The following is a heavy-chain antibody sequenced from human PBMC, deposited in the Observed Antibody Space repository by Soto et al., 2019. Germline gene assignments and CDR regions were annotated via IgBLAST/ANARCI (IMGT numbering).Heavy chain of an antibody. V-gene: IGHV4-31*03. CDR1: GGSISSGGYY. D-gene: IGHD5-18*01. CDR2: IYYSGST. Sequence: SETLSLTCTVSGGSISSGGYYWSWIRQHPGKGLEWIGYIYYSGSTYYNPSLKSRVTISVDTSKNQFSLKLSSVTAADTAVYYCARASSSYGYAVDYWGQGTLVTVSS. CDR3: ARASSSYGYAVDY. J-gene: IGHJ4*02.